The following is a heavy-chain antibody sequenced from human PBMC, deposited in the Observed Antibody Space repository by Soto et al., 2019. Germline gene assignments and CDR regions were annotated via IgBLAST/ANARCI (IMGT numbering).Heavy chain of an antibody. CDR3: TRHGSGDYFLFDP. D-gene: IGHD4-17*01. J-gene: IGHJ5*02. V-gene: IGHV3-74*01. Sequence: EVQLVESGGGLVQPGGSLRLSCAASGFTFSGFWMHWVRQAPGKGLVWVSRASPDGTTTSYADSVKGRFTISRDNAKNTLYMQMNSLRAEDTAVYYCTRHGSGDYFLFDPWGQGTLVTV. CDR1: GFTFSGFW. CDR2: ASPDGTTT.